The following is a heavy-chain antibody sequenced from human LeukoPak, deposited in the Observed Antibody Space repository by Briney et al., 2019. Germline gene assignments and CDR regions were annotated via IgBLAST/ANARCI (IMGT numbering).Heavy chain of an antibody. CDR3: ARDSGVLRYFDWQDY. CDR1: GFTFSSYS. D-gene: IGHD3-9*01. V-gene: IGHV3-21*01. CDR2: ISSSSSYI. Sequence: GGSLRLSCAASGFTFSSYSMNWVRQAPGKGLEWVSSISSSSSYIYYADSVKGRFTISRDNAKNSLYLQMNSLRAEDTAVYYCARDSGVLRYFDWQDYWGQGTLVTVSS. J-gene: IGHJ4*02.